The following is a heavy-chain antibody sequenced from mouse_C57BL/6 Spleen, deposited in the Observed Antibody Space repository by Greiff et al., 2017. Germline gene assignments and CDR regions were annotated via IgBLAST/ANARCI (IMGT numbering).Heavy chain of an antibody. J-gene: IGHJ3*01. Sequence: EVQVVESGGDLVKPGGSLKLSCAASGFTFSSYGMSWVRQTPDKRLEWVATISSGGSYTYYPESVKGRFTISRDNAKNTLYRQMSSLKSEDTAMYYCARDMITTPYWAQGTLVTVSA. CDR2: ISSGGSYT. CDR3: ARDMITTPY. D-gene: IGHD2-4*01. CDR1: GFTFSSYG. V-gene: IGHV5-6*01.